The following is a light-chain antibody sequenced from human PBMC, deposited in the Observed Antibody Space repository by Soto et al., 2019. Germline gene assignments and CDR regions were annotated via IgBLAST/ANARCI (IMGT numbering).Light chain of an antibody. CDR1: QSFASSY. CDR3: QQYDSSPWT. CDR2: RAS. V-gene: IGKV3-20*01. Sequence: ETVLTQSPGTLSLSPGERATLSCRASQSFASSYLAWYQQKPGQAPRLLIYRASNRATGIPDRFSGSGSGTDFTLTISRLEPEDFAVYYCQQYDSSPWTFGQGTKVDIK. J-gene: IGKJ1*01.